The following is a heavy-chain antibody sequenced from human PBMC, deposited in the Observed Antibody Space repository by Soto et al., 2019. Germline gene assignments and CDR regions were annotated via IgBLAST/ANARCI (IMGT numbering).Heavy chain of an antibody. D-gene: IGHD3-10*01. V-gene: IGHV3-72*01. CDR3: TVWGSGNDFGAA. J-gene: IGHJ4*02. CDR2: SKNKADSYTT. Sequence: EVQLVESGGGLVQPGGSLRLSCAASGFTFSDHYMDWVRQAPGKGLEWVGRSKNKADSYTTEYAASVKGRFTISRDGSKNSLFLQINSLKTEDTDVYYCTVWGSGNDFGAAWGQGILVTVSS. CDR1: GFTFSDHY.